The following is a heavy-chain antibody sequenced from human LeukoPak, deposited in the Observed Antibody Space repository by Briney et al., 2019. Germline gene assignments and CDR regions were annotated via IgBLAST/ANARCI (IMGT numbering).Heavy chain of an antibody. D-gene: IGHD3-22*01. CDR2: IYTSGST. CDR1: GGSISSYY. CDR3: ARAYDSSGFPLFDY. Sequence: SETLSLTCTVSGGSISSYYWSWIRQPAGKGLEWIGRIYTSGSTNYNPSLKSRVTMSVDTSKNQFSLKLSSVTAADTAVYYCARAYDSSGFPLFDYWGQGALVTVSS. J-gene: IGHJ4*02. V-gene: IGHV4-4*07.